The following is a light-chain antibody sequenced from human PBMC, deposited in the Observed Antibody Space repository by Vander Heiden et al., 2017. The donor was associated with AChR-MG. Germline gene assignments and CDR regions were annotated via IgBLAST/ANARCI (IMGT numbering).Light chain of an antibody. CDR3: QHCGSSSYT. Sequence: DIVLTQSPGTLSLSPGERAALSCRASQSIDSNYLAWYQQKPGQAPRLLIYAASSRATGIPDRFSGSGSGTDFTLTISRLGPEDLAVYYCQHCGSSSYTFGQGTKLEI. CDR1: QSIDSNY. J-gene: IGKJ2*01. V-gene: IGKV3-20*01. CDR2: AAS.